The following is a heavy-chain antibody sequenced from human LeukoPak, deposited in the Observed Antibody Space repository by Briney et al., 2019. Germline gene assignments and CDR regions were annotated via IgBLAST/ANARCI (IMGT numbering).Heavy chain of an antibody. CDR2: INPNSGGT. J-gene: IGHJ3*02. CDR1: GYTFTGYY. CDR3: ARVGEDGDAFDI. V-gene: IGHV1-2*02. D-gene: IGHD3-10*01. Sequence: ASVRVSCKASGYTFTGYYMHWVRQAPGQGLEWMGWINPNSGGTNYAQKFQGRVTMTRDTSISTAYMELSRLRSDDTAVYYCARVGEDGDAFDIWGQGTMVTVSS.